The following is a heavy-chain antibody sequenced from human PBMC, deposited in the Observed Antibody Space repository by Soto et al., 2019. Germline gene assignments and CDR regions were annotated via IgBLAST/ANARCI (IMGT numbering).Heavy chain of an antibody. CDR3: ARASGYSYGYYYYGMDV. V-gene: IGHV1-18*04. J-gene: IGHJ6*02. Sequence: ASVKVSCKASGYTFTSYGISWVRQAPGQGLEWMGWISAYNGNTNYAQKLRGRVTMTTDTSTSTAYMELRSLRSDDTAVYYCARASGYSYGYYYYGMDVWGQGTTVTVSS. D-gene: IGHD5-18*01. CDR1: GYTFTSYG. CDR2: ISAYNGNT.